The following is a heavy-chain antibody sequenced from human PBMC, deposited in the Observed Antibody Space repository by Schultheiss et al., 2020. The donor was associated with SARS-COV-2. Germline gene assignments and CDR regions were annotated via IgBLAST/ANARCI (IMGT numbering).Heavy chain of an antibody. CDR1: GGTFSSYA. CDR3: ARTDIDSSSWLLPNFDY. D-gene: IGHD6-13*01. Sequence: SVKVSCKASGGTFSSYAISWVRQAPGQGLEWMGGIIAIFHTANYAQKFQGRVTITADESTSTAYMELSSLRSEDTAVYYCARTDIDSSSWLLPNFDYWGQGTLVTVSS. CDR2: IIAIFHTA. J-gene: IGHJ4*02. V-gene: IGHV1-69*13.